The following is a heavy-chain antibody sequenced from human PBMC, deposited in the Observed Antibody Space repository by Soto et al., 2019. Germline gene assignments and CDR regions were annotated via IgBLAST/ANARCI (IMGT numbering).Heavy chain of an antibody. V-gene: IGHV4-59*01. CDR1: GGSISSYY. CDR2: IYYTGST. Sequence: QVQLQESGPGLVKPSETLSLTCTVSGGSISSYYWSWIRQPPGKGLEWVWYIYYTGSTNYNPSLKSTVIMSVDTSKHQFSPKLCSVSEADTAVYLCVRDGRSGYDRDGFDIWGEGTMVTVSS. J-gene: IGHJ3*02. D-gene: IGHD5-12*01. CDR3: VRDGRSGYDRDGFDI.